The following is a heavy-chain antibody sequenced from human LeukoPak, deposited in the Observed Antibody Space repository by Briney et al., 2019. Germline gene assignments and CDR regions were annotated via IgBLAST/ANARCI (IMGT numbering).Heavy chain of an antibody. D-gene: IGHD6-13*01. CDR3: ARAGLGYSSSWDYYYYMDV. CDR1: GYTFTSYG. CDR2: ISAYNGNT. Sequence: GASVKVSCKASGYTFTSYGISWVRQAPGQGLEWMGWISAYNGNTNYAQKLQGRVTMTTDTSTSTAYMELRSLRSDDTAVYYCARAGLGYSSSWDYYYYMDVWGKGTTVTVSS. V-gene: IGHV1-18*01. J-gene: IGHJ6*03.